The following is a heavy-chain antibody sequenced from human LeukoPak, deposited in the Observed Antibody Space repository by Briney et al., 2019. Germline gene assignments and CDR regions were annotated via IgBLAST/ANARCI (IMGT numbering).Heavy chain of an antibody. CDR3: ARVSSSGWDYYYYYYMDV. CDR1: GYIFTSYW. J-gene: IGHJ6*03. V-gene: IGHV3-7*01. Sequence: PGGSLRLSCAPTGYIFTSYWKSCVRQSPGEGVEGGDNIKQDGSEKYYVDSVKGRSTISRDYAMNSLDLQMNSLRADDTAVYYCARVSSSGWDYYYYYYMDVWGKGTTVTVSS. D-gene: IGHD6-19*01. CDR2: IKQDGSEK.